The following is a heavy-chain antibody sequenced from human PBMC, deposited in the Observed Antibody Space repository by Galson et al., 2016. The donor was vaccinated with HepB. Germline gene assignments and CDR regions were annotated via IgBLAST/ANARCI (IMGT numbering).Heavy chain of an antibody. V-gene: IGHV3-23*01. CDR2: ISYGGDKV. J-gene: IGHJ4*02. CDR1: GFTFSHRA. Sequence: SLRLSCAASGFTFSHRAMTWVRQAPGKGLDWVAAISYGGDKVFYTDSVRGRFTISRDNSMNTLFLQMDSLRDDYTAVYYCVRDNIGVVTCFDFWGQGTLVAVSS. D-gene: IGHD4-23*01. CDR3: VRDNIGVVTCFDF.